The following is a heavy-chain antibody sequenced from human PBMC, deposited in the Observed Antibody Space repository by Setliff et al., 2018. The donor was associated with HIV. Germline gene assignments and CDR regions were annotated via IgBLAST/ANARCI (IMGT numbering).Heavy chain of an antibody. CDR1: GFAFSSHQ. J-gene: IGHJ4*02. Sequence: TGGSLRLSCAASGFAFSSHQMSWVRQAPGKGLEWVAKIRQDGTDKYYVDSVKGRFTISRDNAKNSLYLQMNSLRAEDTAIYYCARDWRSGYDLNFEYWGQGTLVTVS. CDR2: IRQDGTDK. D-gene: IGHD5-12*01. CDR3: ARDWRSGYDLNFEY. V-gene: IGHV3-7*01.